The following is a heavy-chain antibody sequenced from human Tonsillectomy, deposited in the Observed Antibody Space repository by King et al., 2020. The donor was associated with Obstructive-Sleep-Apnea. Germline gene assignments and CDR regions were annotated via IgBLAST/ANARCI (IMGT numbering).Heavy chain of an antibody. D-gene: IGHD3-9*01. Sequence: HVQLQESGPGLVKPSETLSLTCTVSGGSVSSGSYYWSWIRQPPGKGLEWIGYIYYSGSTNYNPSLKSRVTISVDPSKNQFSLKLSSVTAADTAGDYWAGEPHVPQNPYYDILTGFDYWGQGTLVTVSS. J-gene: IGHJ4*02. CDR2: IYYSGST. CDR1: GGSVSSGSYY. V-gene: IGHV4-61*01. CDR3: AGEPHVPQNPYYDILTGFDY.